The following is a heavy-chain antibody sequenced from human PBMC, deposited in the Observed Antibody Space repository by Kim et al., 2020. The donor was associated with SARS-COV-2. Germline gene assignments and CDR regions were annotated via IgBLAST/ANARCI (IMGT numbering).Heavy chain of an antibody. CDR3: TTEWERIGGHCDGDNCYPAYL. D-gene: IGHD2-21*02. CDR1: GFTFTNVW. Sequence: GGSLRLSCAASGFTFTNVWLSWVRQTPGQGLEWVGRIRSNMNGRTTDYAVHVKVRFTISRADSNNTLYLQMHSLTTGDTSVYYCTTEWERIGGHCDGDNCYPAYLWGQGDLVTVSS. CDR2: IRSNMNGRTT. V-gene: IGHV3-15*01. J-gene: IGHJ5*02.